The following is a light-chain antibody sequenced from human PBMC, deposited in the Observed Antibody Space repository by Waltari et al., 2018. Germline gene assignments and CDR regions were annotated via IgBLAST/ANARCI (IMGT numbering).Light chain of an antibody. J-gene: IGKJ4*01. CDR3: QQYYSTPIT. CDR1: ASVLYSSNNKNH. Sequence: DIVMTQSSESLAVSLGARATINCKSSASVLYSSNNKNHLAWYQQKPGQPPKLLLYWASTRKSGVPDRFSGSGSETDFTLTVTSLQAEDVAVYYCQQYYSTPITFGGGTKVEIK. V-gene: IGKV4-1*01. CDR2: WAS.